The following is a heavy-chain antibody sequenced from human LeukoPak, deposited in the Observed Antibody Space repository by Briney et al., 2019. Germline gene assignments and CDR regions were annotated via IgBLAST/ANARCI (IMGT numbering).Heavy chain of an antibody. J-gene: IGHJ4*02. Sequence: PGGSLRLSCAASGFIFSTYEMNWVRQAPGKGLEWLAYISYNSRSIYYADSVKGRFTISRDNARSSLYLQMNSLRAEDTAVYYCARDLSGSGSYDGVNYWGQGTLVTVSS. CDR3: ARDLSGSGSYDGVNY. CDR1: GFIFSTYE. D-gene: IGHD1-26*01. CDR2: ISYNSRSI. V-gene: IGHV3-48*03.